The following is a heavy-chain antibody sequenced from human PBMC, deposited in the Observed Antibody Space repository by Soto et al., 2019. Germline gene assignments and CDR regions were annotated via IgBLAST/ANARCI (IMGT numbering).Heavy chain of an antibody. V-gene: IGHV3-23*01. D-gene: IGHD6-19*01. Sequence: TGGSLRLSCAASGLTFSNYAMSWVRQAPGKGLEWVSAISGSGDSTYYADSVKGRFTVSRDNSKNTLYLQMNSLRAEDTAVYFCARESEWLVRFDPWGQGTLVTVSS. CDR2: ISGSGDST. CDR3: ARESEWLVRFDP. CDR1: GLTFSNYA. J-gene: IGHJ5*02.